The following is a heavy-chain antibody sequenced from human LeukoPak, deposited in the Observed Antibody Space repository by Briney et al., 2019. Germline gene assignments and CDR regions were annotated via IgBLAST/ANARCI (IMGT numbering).Heavy chain of an antibody. Sequence: GGSLRLSCAASGNYWMHWVRQAPGKGLVWVSHINSDGSWTSYADSVKGRFTISKDNAKNTVYLQMNSLRAEDTAVYYCARDLSITYYYYGMDVWGQGTTVTVSS. D-gene: IGHD3-10*01. CDR1: GNYW. J-gene: IGHJ6*02. CDR3: ARDLSITYYYYGMDV. V-gene: IGHV3-74*01. CDR2: INSDGSWT.